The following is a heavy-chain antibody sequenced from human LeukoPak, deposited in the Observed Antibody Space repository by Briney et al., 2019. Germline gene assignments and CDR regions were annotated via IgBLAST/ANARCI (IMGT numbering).Heavy chain of an antibody. D-gene: IGHD6-19*01. J-gene: IGHJ3*02. Sequence: GGSLRLSCAASGFTFSSYWMSWVRQAPGKGLEWVANIKQDGSEKYYVDSVKGRFTISRDNAKNSLYLQMNSLRAEDTAVYYCATCPGPSGWYARGAHDAFDIWGQGTMVTVSS. CDR3: ATCPGPSGWYARGAHDAFDI. CDR2: IKQDGSEK. V-gene: IGHV3-7*01. CDR1: GFTFSSYW.